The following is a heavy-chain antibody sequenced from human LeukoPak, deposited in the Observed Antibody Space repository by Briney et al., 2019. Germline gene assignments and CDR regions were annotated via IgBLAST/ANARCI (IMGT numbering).Heavy chain of an antibody. J-gene: IGHJ4*02. V-gene: IGHV4-59*12. CDR2: IYYSGST. D-gene: IGHD3-22*01. Sequence: SETLSLTCTVSGGSISSYYWSWIRQPPGKGLEWIGYIYYSGSTNYNPSLKSRVTISVDTSKNQFSLKLSSVTAAATAVYYCARVDYYDSSGRALFDCWGQGTLVTVSS. CDR3: ARVDYYDSSGRALFDC. CDR1: GGSISSYY.